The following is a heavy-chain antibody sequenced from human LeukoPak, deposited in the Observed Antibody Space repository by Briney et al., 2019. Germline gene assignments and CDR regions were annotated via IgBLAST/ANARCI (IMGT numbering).Heavy chain of an antibody. CDR2: IRFDGSDK. Sequence: GGSLRLSCTASGFTLRSYAMHCVRQAPDKGLEWVAFIRFDGSDKYYADSVKGRFTISRDNPKNTLYLQMNSLRADDTAVYYCAKDRYGDYVFDYWGQGTLVTVSS. V-gene: IGHV3-30*02. CDR3: AKDRYGDYVFDY. D-gene: IGHD4-17*01. J-gene: IGHJ4*02. CDR1: GFTLRSYA.